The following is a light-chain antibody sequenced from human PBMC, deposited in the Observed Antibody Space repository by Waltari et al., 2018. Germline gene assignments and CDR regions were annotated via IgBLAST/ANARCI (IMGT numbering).Light chain of an antibody. Sequence: SSELTQDPAVSVALGQTVSITCQGDSLRRYYASWYQQKPGQAPLLVIYAKDIRPSGIPDRFSGSRSGNTASLTITGAQAEDEADYYCNSRDTSGHHVLFGGGTKVTVL. CDR1: SLRRYY. V-gene: IGLV3-19*01. J-gene: IGLJ2*01. CDR3: NSRDTSGHHVL. CDR2: AKD.